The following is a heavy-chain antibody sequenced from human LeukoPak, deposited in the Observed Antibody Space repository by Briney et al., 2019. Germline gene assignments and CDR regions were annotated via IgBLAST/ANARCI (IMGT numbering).Heavy chain of an antibody. Sequence: GGSLRLSCVASGFTFSDAWMSWVRQAPGKGLEWVGRIKSKIDGGAIDYAAPVKGRFTISRDDSRNTLYLQMNSLKTEDTAVYYCTTRRQDGWWGQGTLVTVSS. V-gene: IGHV3-15*01. CDR3: TTRRQDGW. CDR2: IKSKIDGGAI. D-gene: IGHD2-15*01. J-gene: IGHJ4*02. CDR1: GFTFSDAW.